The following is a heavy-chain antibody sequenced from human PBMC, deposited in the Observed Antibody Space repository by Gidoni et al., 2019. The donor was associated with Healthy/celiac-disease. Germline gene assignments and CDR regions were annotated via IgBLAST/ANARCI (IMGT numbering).Heavy chain of an antibody. CDR3: ARAAGYSSGWYSFDY. Sequence: QVQLVESGGGVVQPGRSLRLSCAASGFTFSSYAMHWVRQAPGKGLEWVAVISYDGSNKYYAYSVKGRFTISRDNSKNTLYLQMNSLRAEDTAVYYCARAAGYSSGWYSFDYWGQGTLVTVSS. CDR1: GFTFSSYA. CDR2: ISYDGSNK. J-gene: IGHJ4*02. V-gene: IGHV3-30*01. D-gene: IGHD6-19*01.